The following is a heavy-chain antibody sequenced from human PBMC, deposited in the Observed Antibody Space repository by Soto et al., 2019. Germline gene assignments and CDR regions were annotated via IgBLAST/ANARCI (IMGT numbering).Heavy chain of an antibody. D-gene: IGHD3-22*01. Sequence: PGGSPRLSCAASGFTFSSYAMSWVRQAPGKGLEWVSAISGSGGSTYYADSVKGRFTISRGNSKNTLYLQMNSLRAEDTAVYYCAKDKLYDSSGYYDYWGQGTLVTVSS. CDR2: ISGSGGST. CDR3: AKDKLYDSSGYYDY. V-gene: IGHV3-23*01. CDR1: GFTFSSYA. J-gene: IGHJ4*02.